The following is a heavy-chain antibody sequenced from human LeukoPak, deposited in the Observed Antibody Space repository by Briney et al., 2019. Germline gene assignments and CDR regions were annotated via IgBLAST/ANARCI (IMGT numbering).Heavy chain of an antibody. CDR2: LNSSGGST. V-gene: IGHV1-46*01. Sequence: ASVTVSCKTSGYIFTDNYIHWVRQAPGQGLEWMGILNSSGGSTTYAQKFQGRITMTRDASTSTVYMELRSLRSEDTAVYYCARDRWELPYYFDYWGQGTLVTVSS. D-gene: IGHD1-26*01. CDR1: GYIFTDNY. CDR3: ARDRWELPYYFDY. J-gene: IGHJ4*02.